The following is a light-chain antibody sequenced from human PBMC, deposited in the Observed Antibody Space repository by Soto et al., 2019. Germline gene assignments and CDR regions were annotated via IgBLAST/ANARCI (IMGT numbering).Light chain of an antibody. CDR2: GAS. CDR1: QTVSVN. V-gene: IGKV3-15*01. J-gene: IGKJ3*01. CDR3: QEYNDWPPFT. Sequence: EIVMTQSPAPLSVSPGERATLSCRASQTVSVNLAWYQQKPGQAPRLLIYGASTSATGVPARFSGSGSGTEFTLTIGSLQSEDLAVYYCQEYNDWPPFTLGPGTRVDIE.